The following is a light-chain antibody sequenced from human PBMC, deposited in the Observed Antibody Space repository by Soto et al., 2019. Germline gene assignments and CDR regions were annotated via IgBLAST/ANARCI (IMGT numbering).Light chain of an antibody. V-gene: IGKV1-33*01. CDR3: QQYDNLPLT. CDR1: QDISSW. Sequence: DIPMTQSPSSVSASVGDRVTITCRASQDISSWLAWYQQKSGKAPKLLIYDASDLETGVPSRFSGSGSGTDFTFTINSLQPEDIATYYCQQYDNLPLTFGGGTKVEIK. J-gene: IGKJ4*01. CDR2: DAS.